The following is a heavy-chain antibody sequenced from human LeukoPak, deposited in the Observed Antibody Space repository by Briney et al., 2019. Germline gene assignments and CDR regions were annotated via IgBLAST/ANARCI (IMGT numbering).Heavy chain of an antibody. V-gene: IGHV3-23*01. Sequence: PGRSLRLSCAASGLTFSSYVMSWVRQAPGKGLEWVSAISGIGSDTSYADSVKGRFTISRDNSKNTLYLQMNNLRDEDTAVYYCAKAWCTNRYLFHYWGQGTLVTVSS. CDR2: ISGIGSDT. J-gene: IGHJ4*02. D-gene: IGHD2-2*01. CDR3: AKAWCTNRYLFHY. CDR1: GLTFSSYV.